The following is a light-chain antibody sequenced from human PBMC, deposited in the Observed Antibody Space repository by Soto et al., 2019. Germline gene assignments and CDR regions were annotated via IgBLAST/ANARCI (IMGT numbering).Light chain of an antibody. Sequence: DIQITQSPSTLSESVVDRVTITCRASQSISSWLAWYKQKPGKDPKLLIYKASSLEGGVPSRFSGSGSGTEFTLTIRSLQPDDFATYDCKQYNSYWKCGQGNKGDIK. J-gene: IGKJ1*01. CDR3: KQYNSYWK. CDR1: QSISSW. V-gene: IGKV1-5*03. CDR2: KAS.